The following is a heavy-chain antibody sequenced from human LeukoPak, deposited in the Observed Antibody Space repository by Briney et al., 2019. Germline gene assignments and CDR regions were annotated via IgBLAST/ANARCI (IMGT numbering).Heavy chain of an antibody. V-gene: IGHV3-11*01. Sequence: GGSLRLSCAASGFTFSDYYMSWVRQAPGKGLQWISYISNTNRIIYYADSVKGRFTISRDNAKNSLYLQMNSLRAEDTAVYYCARDKELSTIALGYWGQGTLVTVSS. D-gene: IGHD1-26*01. J-gene: IGHJ4*02. CDR3: ARDKELSTIALGY. CDR1: GFTFSDYY. CDR2: ISNTNRII.